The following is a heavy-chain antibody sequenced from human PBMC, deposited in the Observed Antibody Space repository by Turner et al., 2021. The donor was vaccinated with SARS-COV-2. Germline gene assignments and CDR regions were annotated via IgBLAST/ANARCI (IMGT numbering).Heavy chain of an antibody. D-gene: IGHD3-16*01. Sequence: QVQLQDPGPGLVRPSETLSLPCTVSGCSISSKSLSWIRQSQGRGLEWIGYIFYSGITNYNPSLKSRVTISVDTSKNQFSLKLSSVTAADTAVYYCARDGGNGLGPYDYWGQGTLVTVSA. CDR2: IFYSGIT. V-gene: IGHV4-59*01. J-gene: IGHJ4*02. CDR3: ARDGGNGLGPYDY. CDR1: GCSISSKS.